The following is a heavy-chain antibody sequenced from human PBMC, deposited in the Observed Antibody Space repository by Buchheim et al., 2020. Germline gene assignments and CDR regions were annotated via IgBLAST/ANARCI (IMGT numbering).Heavy chain of an antibody. CDR3: AHSRPATNTNEYYFDN. V-gene: IGHV2-5*02. Sequence: QITLKESGPTLVKPTQTLTLTCTFSGFSLSTNGVGVGWIRQSPGKALEWLGIIYWDDDRRYSPSLKSTLTITKDTSKNQLVLTMTNMDPVDSATYYCAHSRPATNTNEYYFDNWGQGTL. J-gene: IGHJ4*02. CDR2: IYWDDDR. D-gene: IGHD2-8*01. CDR1: GFSLSTNGVG.